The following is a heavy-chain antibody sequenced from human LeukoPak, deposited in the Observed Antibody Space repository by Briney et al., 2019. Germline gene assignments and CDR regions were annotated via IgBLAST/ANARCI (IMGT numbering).Heavy chain of an antibody. J-gene: IGHJ4*02. D-gene: IGHD6-19*01. CDR3: ARRESSGWYGNDY. Sequence: PSETRSLTCTVAGRSISSSSYYWGWIRQPPGKGLEWIGSIYYSGSTYYNPSLKSRVTISVDTSKNQFSLKLSSVTAADTAVYYCARRESSGWYGNDYWGQGTLVTVSS. V-gene: IGHV4-39*01. CDR1: GRSISSSSYY. CDR2: IYYSGST.